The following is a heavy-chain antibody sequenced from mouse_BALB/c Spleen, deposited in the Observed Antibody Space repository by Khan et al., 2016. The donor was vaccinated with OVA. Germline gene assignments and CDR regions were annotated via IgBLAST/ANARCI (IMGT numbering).Heavy chain of an antibody. V-gene: IGHV3-2*02. CDR3: ARSVTIAPVVVTYFDF. D-gene: IGHD2-12*01. CDR2: KKYSGIT. CDR1: GYSITSDYA. J-gene: IGHJ2*01. Sequence: EVQLQESGPGLVKPSQSLSLTCTVTGYSITSDYAWNWIRQFPGNRLEWMGYKKYSGITSYNPHLKSRISIPRDTSKNQFCLQLNSVTTEDTATYYYARSVTIAPVVVTYFDFCGQGTTLTVSS.